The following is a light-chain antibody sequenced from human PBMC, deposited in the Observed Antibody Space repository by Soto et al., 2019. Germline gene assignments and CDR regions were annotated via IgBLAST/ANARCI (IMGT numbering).Light chain of an antibody. CDR1: SSDVGSYNL. CDR2: EGS. CDR3: FSYAAPFKV. Sequence: QSVLTQPASVSGSPGQSINISCTGTSSDVGSYNLVSWYQQHPGKAPKLMIYEGSTRPSGVSNRFSGSKSGNTASLTISGLQAEDEADYYCFSYAAPFKVFVGGTKLTVL. J-gene: IGLJ3*02. V-gene: IGLV2-23*01.